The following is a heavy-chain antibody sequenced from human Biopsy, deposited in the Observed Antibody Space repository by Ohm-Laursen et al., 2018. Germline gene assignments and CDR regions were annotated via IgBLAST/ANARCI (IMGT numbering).Heavy chain of an antibody. CDR2: FSHTGST. Sequence: SDTLSLTCPVDGGPFSGYDWTWIRQPPGKGLEWVGEFSHTGSTIYNPSLKSRLTISVDKSKNHFSLRLTSVTAADTARYFCARGPYVDNAGAFDVWGQGTVVTVSS. CDR1: GGPFSGYD. D-gene: IGHD3-10*02. J-gene: IGHJ3*01. CDR3: ARGPYVDNAGAFDV. V-gene: IGHV4-34*01.